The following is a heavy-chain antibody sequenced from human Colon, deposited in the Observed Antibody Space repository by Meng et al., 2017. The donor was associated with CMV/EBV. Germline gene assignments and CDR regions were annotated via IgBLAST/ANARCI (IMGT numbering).Heavy chain of an antibody. V-gene: IGHV4-34*01. D-gene: IGHD7-27*01. CDR3: VRDLTGEEDY. J-gene: IGHJ4*02. CDR1: GGSLGRHY. CDR2: INTSGRP. Sequence: GSLRLSCGVSGGSLGRHYWSWIRQSPGKGLEWIGDINTSGRPNYNPSLKSRVTISIDTSRNQFSLNLNSVTAADTAVYYCVRDLTGEEDYGGQGNLVTVSS.